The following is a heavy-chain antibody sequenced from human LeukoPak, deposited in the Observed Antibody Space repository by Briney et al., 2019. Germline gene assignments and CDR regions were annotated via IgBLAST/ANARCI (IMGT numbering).Heavy chain of an antibody. J-gene: IGHJ5*02. CDR3: ARDRAATEHWVEFDL. Sequence: GGSLRLSCAATGFSVRNYYMSWVRQAPGKGLEWVSLIRDSGETFYIDSVKGQFTISRDDSKNTVYLQMNRLRVEDTAVYFCARDRAATEHWVEFDLWGQGTLVTVSS. CDR1: GFSVRNYY. CDR2: IRDSGET. D-gene: IGHD3-3*02. V-gene: IGHV3-66*03.